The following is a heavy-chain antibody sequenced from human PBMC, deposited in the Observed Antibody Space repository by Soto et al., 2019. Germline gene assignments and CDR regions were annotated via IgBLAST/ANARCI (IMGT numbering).Heavy chain of an antibody. CDR1: GGSISSGGYS. D-gene: IGHD3-10*01. V-gene: IGHV4-30-2*01. Sequence: KASETLSLTCAVSGGSISSGGYSWSWIRQPPGKGLEWIGYIYHSGSTYYNPSLKSRVTISVDRSKNQFSLKLSSVTAADTAVYYCARGSGAVRGRKATMDVWGQGTTVTVSS. CDR3: ARGSGAVRGRKATMDV. CDR2: IYHSGST. J-gene: IGHJ6*02.